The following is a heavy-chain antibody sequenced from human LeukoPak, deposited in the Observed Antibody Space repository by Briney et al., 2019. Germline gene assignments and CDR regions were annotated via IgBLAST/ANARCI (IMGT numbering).Heavy chain of an antibody. J-gene: IGHJ5*02. V-gene: IGHV3-69-1*01. CDR1: GFTFSDYY. D-gene: IGHD2-15*01. CDR3: ARDIVVVVAATGRHNWFDP. Sequence: PGGSLRLSCAASGFTFSDYYMSWVRQAPGKGLEWVSIISRASESIFYADSVKGRFTISRDNAKNSLYLQMNSLRAEDTAVYYCARDIVVVVAATGRHNWFDPWGQGTLVTVSS. CDR2: ISRASESI.